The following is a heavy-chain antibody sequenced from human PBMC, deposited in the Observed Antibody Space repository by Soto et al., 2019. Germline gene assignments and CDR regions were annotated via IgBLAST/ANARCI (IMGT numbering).Heavy chain of an antibody. CDR2: IIPIFGTA. Sequence: ASVKVSCKASGGTFSSYTISWVRQAPGQGLEWMGGIIPIFGTANYAQKFQGRVTITADESTSTAYMELSSLRSEDTAVYYCARSTPHYDFWSGLNYYYNGMDVWGQGTTVTVSS. V-gene: IGHV1-69*13. CDR1: GGTFSSYT. CDR3: ARSTPHYDFWSGLNYYYNGMDV. D-gene: IGHD3-3*01. J-gene: IGHJ6*02.